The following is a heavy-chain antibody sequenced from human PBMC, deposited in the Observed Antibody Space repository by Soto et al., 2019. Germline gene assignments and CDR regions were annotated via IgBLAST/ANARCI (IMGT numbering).Heavy chain of an antibody. CDR1: GGTFSSYT. V-gene: IGHV1-69*02. J-gene: IGHJ6*02. CDR3: ASGGGRVGYYYGMDV. Sequence: QVQLVQSGAEVKKPGSSVKVSCKASGGTFSSYTISWVRQAPGQGLEWMGRIIPILGIANYAQKFQGRVTITADKSTSAAYMELSRLRSEDTAVYYCASGGGRVGYYYGMDVWGQGTTVTVSS. CDR2: IIPILGIA. D-gene: IGHD3-16*01.